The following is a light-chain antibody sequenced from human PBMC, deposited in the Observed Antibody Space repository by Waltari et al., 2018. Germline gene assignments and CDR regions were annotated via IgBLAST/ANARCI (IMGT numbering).Light chain of an antibody. V-gene: IGKV3-20*01. CDR1: QTINSNH. CDR2: GAS. Sequence: EIVLTQSPGTMSLSPGDRAILSCRASQTINSNHLAWDQQKPGQAPRLLIHGASSRAIGIPDRFFGSGSGTDFTLTISRLEPEDSGVYYCQQYSASTGTFGQGTKVEIK. J-gene: IGKJ1*01. CDR3: QQYSASTGT.